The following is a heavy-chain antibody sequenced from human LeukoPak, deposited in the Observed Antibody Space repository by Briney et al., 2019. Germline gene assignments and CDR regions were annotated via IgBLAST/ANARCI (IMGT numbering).Heavy chain of an antibody. CDR1: GFSLNTLGAG. D-gene: IGHD3-10*01. Sequence: SGPTLVNPTQTLTLTCTFSGFSLNTLGAGVAWIRQPPGKALEWLALIFWDDDKRYSPSLKSRLTLTKDTSKSQVVLTMTHMDPVDTGTYNCAHTHYYGSGLDHWGQGTLVTVSS. CDR2: IFWDDDK. J-gene: IGHJ5*02. CDR3: AHTHYYGSGLDH. V-gene: IGHV2-5*02.